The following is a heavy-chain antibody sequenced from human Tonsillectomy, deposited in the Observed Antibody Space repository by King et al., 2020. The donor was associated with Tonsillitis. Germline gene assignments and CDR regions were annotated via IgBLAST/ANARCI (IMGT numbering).Heavy chain of an antibody. V-gene: IGHV4-34*01. Sequence: VQLQQWGAGLLKPSETLSLTCAVYGGSFSGYYWSWIRQPPGKGLEWIGEINHSGSTNYNPSLKSRVTISVDTSKNLFSLKLSSVTAADTAVYYCARRKGGSTPYYYYYYMDVWGKGTTVTVSS. CDR1: GGSFSGYY. CDR3: ARRKGGSTPYYYYYYMDV. CDR2: INHSGST. J-gene: IGHJ6*03. D-gene: IGHD1-26*01.